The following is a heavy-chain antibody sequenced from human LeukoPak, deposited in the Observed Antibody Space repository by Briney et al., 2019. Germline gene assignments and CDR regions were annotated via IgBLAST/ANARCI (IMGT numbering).Heavy chain of an antibody. J-gene: IGHJ5*02. CDR3: AREEVITMIVVDRGGWFDP. V-gene: IGHV4-4*07. CDR2: IYTSGST. Sequence: SESLSLTCTVSGGSISSYYWSWIRQPAGKGLEWIGRIYTSGSTNYNPSLKSRVTMSVDTSKNQFSPKLSSVTAADTAVYYCAREEVITMIVVDRGGWFDPWGQGTLVTVSS. CDR1: GGSISSYY. D-gene: IGHD3-22*01.